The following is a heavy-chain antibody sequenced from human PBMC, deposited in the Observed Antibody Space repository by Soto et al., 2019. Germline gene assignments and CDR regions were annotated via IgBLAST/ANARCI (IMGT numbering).Heavy chain of an antibody. CDR3: ARRIYCGYDCYHKHYYGMDV. D-gene: IGHD2-21*01. Sequence: QVQLVQSGAELKKTGSSVKVSCRASGDTFSSYAVNWVRQAPGRGLEWMGRIITVLGPTDYAQNFKGRVTITAEKSTNTAYMELSSLRSEDTAVYYCARRIYCGYDCYHKHYYGMDVWGQGTTVTVAS. CDR1: GDTFSSYA. J-gene: IGHJ6*02. CDR2: IITVLGPT. V-gene: IGHV1-69*08.